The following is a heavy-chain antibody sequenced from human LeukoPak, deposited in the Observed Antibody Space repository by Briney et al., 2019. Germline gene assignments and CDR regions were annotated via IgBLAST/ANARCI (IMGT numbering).Heavy chain of an antibody. J-gene: IGHJ4*02. CDR2: ISSSSSTI. CDR3: AKDLDSGYDSGPAFDY. Sequence: GGSLRLSCAASGFTFSSYSMNWVRQAPGKGLEWFSYISSSSSTIYYADSVKGRFTISRDNSKNTLYLQMNSLRAEDTAVYYCAKDLDSGYDSGPAFDYWGQGTLVTVSS. D-gene: IGHD5-12*01. V-gene: IGHV3-48*01. CDR1: GFTFSSYS.